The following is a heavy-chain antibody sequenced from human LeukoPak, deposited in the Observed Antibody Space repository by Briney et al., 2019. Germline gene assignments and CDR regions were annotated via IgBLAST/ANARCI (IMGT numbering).Heavy chain of an antibody. J-gene: IGHJ5*02. V-gene: IGHV3-9*01. CDR2: ISWNSGSI. CDR3: AKGRDKYQLLSKNWFDP. D-gene: IGHD2-2*01. Sequence: QSGGSLRLSCAASGFTFDDYAMHWVRQAPGKGLEWVSGISWNSGSIGYADSVKGRFTISRDNAKNSLYLQMNSLRAEGTALYYCAKGRDKYQLLSKNWFDPWGQGTLVTVSS. CDR1: GFTFDDYA.